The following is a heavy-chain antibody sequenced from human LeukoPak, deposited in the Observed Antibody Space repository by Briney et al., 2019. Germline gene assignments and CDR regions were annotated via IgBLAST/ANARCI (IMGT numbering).Heavy chain of an antibody. CDR1: GGSISSYY. D-gene: IGHD1-1*01. V-gene: IGHV4-4*07. CDR3: ARCPGLPGTRGNWYFDL. CDR2: IYTSGST. Sequence: SETLSLTCTVSGGSISSYYWSWIRQPAGKGLEWIGRIYTSGSTNYNPSLKSRVTMSVDTSKNQFSLKLSSVTAADTAVYYCARCPGLPGTRGNWYFDLWGRGTLVTVSS. J-gene: IGHJ2*01.